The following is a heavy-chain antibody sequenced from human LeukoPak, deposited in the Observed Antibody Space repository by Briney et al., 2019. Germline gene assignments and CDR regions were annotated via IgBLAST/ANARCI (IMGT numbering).Heavy chain of an antibody. J-gene: IGHJ3*02. V-gene: IGHV4-39*02. D-gene: IGHD6-13*01. CDR1: GGSISSSSYY. CDR3: ARPANAGAFDI. CDR2: IYYSGST. Sequence: SETLSLTRTVSGGSISSSSYYWGWIRQPPGKGLEWIGSIYYSGSTYYNPSLESRISISVDTSKNHLSLRLRSVTAADTAVYYCARPANAGAFDIWGQGTMVTVSS.